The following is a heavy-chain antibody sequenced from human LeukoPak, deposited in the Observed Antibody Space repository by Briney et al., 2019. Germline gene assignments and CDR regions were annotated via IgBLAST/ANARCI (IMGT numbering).Heavy chain of an antibody. CDR3: ARDLKSN. J-gene: IGHJ4*02. D-gene: IGHD6-6*01. CDR1: GFTFSSYS. V-gene: IGHV3-48*04. CDR2: ISSSSSTI. Sequence: GGSLRLSCAASGFTFSSYSMNWVRQAPGKGLEWISFISSSSSTIYYADSVKGRFTISRDNAKNSLYLQMNSLRAEDTAVYYCARDLKSNWGQGTLVTVSS.